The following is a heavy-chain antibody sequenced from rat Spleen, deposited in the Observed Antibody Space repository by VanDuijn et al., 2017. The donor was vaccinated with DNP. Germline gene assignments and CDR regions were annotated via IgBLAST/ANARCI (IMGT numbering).Heavy chain of an antibody. CDR1: GFTFNNYW. D-gene: IGHD1-11*01. CDR2: ITSSGGSS. Sequence: EVQLVESGGDLVQPGRSLKLSCVTSGFTFNNYWMIWIRQVPGKGLDWVASITSSGGSSYYPDSVKGRFTISRDNAKNTLYLQMNSLRSEDTATYYCAKAGGYSPWYFDYWGQGVMVTVSS. J-gene: IGHJ2*01. V-gene: IGHV5-31*01. CDR3: AKAGGYSPWYFDY.